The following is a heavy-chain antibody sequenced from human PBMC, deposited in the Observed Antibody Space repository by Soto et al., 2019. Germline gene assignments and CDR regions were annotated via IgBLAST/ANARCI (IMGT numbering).Heavy chain of an antibody. CDR2: INPNSGGT. CDR1: GYTFTGYY. Sequence: ASVKVSCKASGYTFTGYYMHWVRQAPGQGLEWMGWINPNSGGTNYAQKFQGWVTMTRDTSISTAYMELSRLRSDDTAVYYCARDPGYCSGGSCYWYGMDVWGQVTTVTVSS. CDR3: ARDPGYCSGGSCYWYGMDV. D-gene: IGHD2-15*01. V-gene: IGHV1-2*04. J-gene: IGHJ6*02.